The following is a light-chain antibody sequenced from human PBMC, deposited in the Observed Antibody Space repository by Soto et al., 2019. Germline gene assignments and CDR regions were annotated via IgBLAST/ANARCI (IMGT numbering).Light chain of an antibody. Sequence: EIEMTQSPASLSVSAGERATLSCRASQSVGSNLAWYQQKPGKAPRPLIYAASTRPTGVPVKFSGSGSGTEFTLTISSLQPEDFAIYYCQQYYNWPLTFGQGTKVEIK. CDR2: AAS. CDR1: QSVGSN. CDR3: QQYYNWPLT. J-gene: IGKJ1*01. V-gene: IGKV3-15*01.